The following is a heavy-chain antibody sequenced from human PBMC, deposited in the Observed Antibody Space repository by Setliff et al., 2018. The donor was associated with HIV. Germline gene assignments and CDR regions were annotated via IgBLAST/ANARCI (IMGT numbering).Heavy chain of an antibody. D-gene: IGHD2-21*01. CDR1: GFTFSDHY. CDR2: SRTKTYSYTT. Sequence: GGSLRLSCAASGFTFSDHYMDWVRQAPGKGPEWVGRSRTKTYSYTTDYAASVKGRFTISRDDSQNSLYLQMNSLKTEDTAAYYCVRVISGGAFDIRGQGTKVTVSS. CDR3: VRVISGGAFDI. V-gene: IGHV3-72*01. J-gene: IGHJ3*02.